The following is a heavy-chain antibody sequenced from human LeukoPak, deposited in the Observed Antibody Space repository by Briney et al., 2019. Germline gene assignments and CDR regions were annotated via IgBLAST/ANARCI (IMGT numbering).Heavy chain of an antibody. J-gene: IGHJ5*02. D-gene: IGHD3-16*01. CDR1: GGSISSSSNY. CDR2: IYYSGST. CDR3: ARHGGSSYSNWFDP. Sequence: PSETLSLTCTVSGGSISSSSNYWGWIRQPPGKGLEWIGSIYYSGSTYYNPSLKSRVTISVDTSKNQFSLKLSSVTAADTAVYYCARHGGSSYSNWFDPWGQGTLVTVSS. V-gene: IGHV4-39*01.